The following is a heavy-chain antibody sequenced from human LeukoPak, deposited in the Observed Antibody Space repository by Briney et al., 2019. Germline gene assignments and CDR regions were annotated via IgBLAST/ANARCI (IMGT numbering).Heavy chain of an antibody. D-gene: IGHD3-10*01. Sequence: PSETLSLTCTVSGYSISSGYYWGWIQQPPGKGLEWIGSIYHSGSTYYNPSLKSRVTISVDTSKNQFSLKLSSVTAADTAVYYCAREGVGGNWFDPWGQGTLVTVSS. CDR1: GYSISSGYY. V-gene: IGHV4-38-2*02. J-gene: IGHJ5*02. CDR3: AREGVGGNWFDP. CDR2: IYHSGST.